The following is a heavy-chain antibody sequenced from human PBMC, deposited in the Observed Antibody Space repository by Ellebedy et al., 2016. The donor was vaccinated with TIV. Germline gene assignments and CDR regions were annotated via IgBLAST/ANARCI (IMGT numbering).Heavy chain of an antibody. CDR2: ITSTSDTK. J-gene: IGHJ4*02. Sequence: GESLKISCAASGFSFSTYGMNWVRQAPGKGLAWLSYITSTSDTKYYADSVKGRFTISRDNPKNSMYLQMDSLRAEDTGVYYCARGLFGSGRYSCDYWGQGTLVTVSS. D-gene: IGHD3-10*01. CDR1: GFSFSTYG. CDR3: ARGLFGSGRYSCDY. V-gene: IGHV3-48*04.